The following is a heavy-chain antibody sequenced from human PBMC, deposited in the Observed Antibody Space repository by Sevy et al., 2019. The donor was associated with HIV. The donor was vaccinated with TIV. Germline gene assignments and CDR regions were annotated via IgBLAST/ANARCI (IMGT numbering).Heavy chain of an antibody. CDR1: GFTFSSYS. CDR2: ISSSSSYI. V-gene: IGHV3-21*01. Sequence: GGCLRLSCAASGFTFSSYSMNWVRQAPGKGLEWVSSISSSSSYIYYADSVKGRFTISRDNAKNSLYLQMNSLRAEDTAVYYCARDRGIAAAGTFRPGPRGFDYWGQGTLVTVSS. D-gene: IGHD6-13*01. CDR3: ARDRGIAAAGTFRPGPRGFDY. J-gene: IGHJ4*02.